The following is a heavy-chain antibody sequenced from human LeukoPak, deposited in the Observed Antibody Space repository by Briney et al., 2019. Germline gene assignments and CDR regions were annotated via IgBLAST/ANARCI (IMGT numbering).Heavy chain of an antibody. V-gene: IGHV1-2*02. Sequence: AASVKVSCKASGYTFTGYYMHWVRQAPGQGLEWMGWINPNSGGTNYTQKFQGRVTMTRDSSISTAYMELSRLRSDDTAVYYCARGPREVYYGMDVWGQGTTVTVSS. CDR2: INPNSGGT. J-gene: IGHJ6*02. CDR1: GYTFTGYY. CDR3: ARGPREVYYGMDV.